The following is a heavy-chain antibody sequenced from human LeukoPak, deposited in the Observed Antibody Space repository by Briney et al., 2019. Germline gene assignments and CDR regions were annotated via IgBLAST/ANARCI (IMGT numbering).Heavy chain of an antibody. J-gene: IGHJ2*01. CDR3: ASRYSSGWYRSPGFDL. Sequence: GGXXXGYXWXWIRQPPGKGRGWIGEINHSRSTTYTPSLKSRVTISVDTSKTQFSLKLSSVTAADTAVYYCASRYSSGWYRSPGFDLWGRGTLVTVSS. D-gene: IGHD6-19*01. CDR1: GGXXXGYX. V-gene: IGHV4-34*01. CDR2: INHSRST.